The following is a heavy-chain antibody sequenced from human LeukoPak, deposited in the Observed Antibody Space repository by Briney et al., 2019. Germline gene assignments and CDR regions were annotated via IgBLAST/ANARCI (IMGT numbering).Heavy chain of an antibody. Sequence: GESLKISCKGSGYSFTSYWIGWVRQLPGKGLEGMGIIYPGHSDTRYSPSFQGQVTISADKSISTAYLQWSSLKASDTAMYYCASRYRSSDAFDIWGQGTMVTVSS. D-gene: IGHD6-6*01. J-gene: IGHJ3*02. CDR2: IYPGHSDT. V-gene: IGHV5-51*01. CDR3: ASRYRSSDAFDI. CDR1: GYSFTSYW.